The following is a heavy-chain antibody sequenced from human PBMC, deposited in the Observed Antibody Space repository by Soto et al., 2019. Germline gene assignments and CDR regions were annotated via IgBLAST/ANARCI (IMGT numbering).Heavy chain of an antibody. Sequence: SVKVSCKASGFTFTSSAVQWVRQARGQRLEWIGWIVVGSGNTNYAQKFQERVTITRDMSTSTAYMELSSLRSEDTAVYYCAAPPDVVSQIRYYYYGMNVCGQGHTVTVSS. CDR1: GFTFTSSA. D-gene: IGHD3-22*01. V-gene: IGHV1-58*01. CDR3: AAPPDVVSQIRYYYYGMNV. CDR2: IVVGSGNT. J-gene: IGHJ6*02.